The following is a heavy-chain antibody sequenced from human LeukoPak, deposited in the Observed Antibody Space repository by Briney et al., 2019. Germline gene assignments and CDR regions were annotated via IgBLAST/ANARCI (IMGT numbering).Heavy chain of an antibody. V-gene: IGHV3-21*01. D-gene: IGHD4-17*01. CDR2: ISRSSIYI. J-gene: IGHJ4*02. CDR3: ARVPHYGDYVHYYFDY. CDR1: GFTFSSYS. Sequence: GSLRLSCAASGFTFSSYSMNWVRQAPGKGLEWVSSISRSSIYIYYADSVMGRFTISRDNAKNSLYLQMNSLRAEDTAVYYCARVPHYGDYVHYYFDYWGQGTLVTVSS.